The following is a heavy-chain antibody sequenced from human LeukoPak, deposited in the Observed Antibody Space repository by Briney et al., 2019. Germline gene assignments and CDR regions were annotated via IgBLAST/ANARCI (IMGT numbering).Heavy chain of an antibody. D-gene: IGHD2-15*01. Sequence: GESLKISCKGSGYSFTSYWIGWVRQMPGKGLEWMGIIHPGDSDTRYSPSFQGQVTISADKSIRTAYLQWSSLKASDTAMYYCARHTLPYCSSGTWPFDCWGQGTLVTVSS. CDR2: IHPGDSDT. CDR3: ARHTLPYCSSGTWPFDC. J-gene: IGHJ4*02. V-gene: IGHV5-51*01. CDR1: GYSFTSYW.